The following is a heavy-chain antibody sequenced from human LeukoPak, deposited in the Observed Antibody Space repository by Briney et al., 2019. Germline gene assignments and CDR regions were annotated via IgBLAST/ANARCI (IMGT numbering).Heavy chain of an antibody. Sequence: SVKVSCKVSGYTLTELSMHWVRQAPGKGLEWMGGFDPEDGETIYAQKFQGRVTMTEDTSTDTAYMELSSLRSEDTAVYYCARDDFFPISNGMDVWGQGTTVTVSS. D-gene: IGHD5-24*01. CDR2: FDPEDGET. V-gene: IGHV1-24*01. J-gene: IGHJ6*02. CDR1: GYTLTELS. CDR3: ARDDFFPISNGMDV.